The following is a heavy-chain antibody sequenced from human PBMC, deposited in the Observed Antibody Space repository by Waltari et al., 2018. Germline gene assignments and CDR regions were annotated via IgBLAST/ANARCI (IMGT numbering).Heavy chain of an antibody. D-gene: IGHD2-2*01. Sequence: QVQVVESGGGVVQPGRSLRLSCAASGFSFFSYGMHWVRQAPGKGWEWVAYISFEGSNKYYADSVKGRFTISRDNSKNTVYLQMNSLGAEDTAVYYCAKDGEATVASTIYYYYMDVWGKGTTVTFS. CDR1: GFSFFSYG. CDR3: AKDGEATVASTIYYYYMDV. V-gene: IGHV3-30*18. CDR2: ISFEGSNK. J-gene: IGHJ6*03.